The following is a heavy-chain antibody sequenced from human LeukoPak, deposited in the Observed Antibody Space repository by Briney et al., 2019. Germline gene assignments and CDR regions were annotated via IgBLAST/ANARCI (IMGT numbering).Heavy chain of an antibody. CDR3: ARGQDSSGWYV. CDR1: GGSFSGYY. CDR2: INHSGST. J-gene: IGHJ6*02. V-gene: IGHV4-34*01. D-gene: IGHD6-19*01. Sequence: SETLSLTCAVYGGSFSGYYWSWIRQPPGKGLEWIGEINHSGSTNYNPSLKSRVTISVDTSKNQFSLKLSSVTAADTAVYYCARGQDSSGWYVWGQGTTVTVS.